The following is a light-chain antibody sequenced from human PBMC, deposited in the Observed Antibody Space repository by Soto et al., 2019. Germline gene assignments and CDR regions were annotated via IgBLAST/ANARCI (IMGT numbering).Light chain of an antibody. Sequence: QSALTQPASVSGSPGQSITISCTGTSSDVGGYNYVSWYQQHPGKAPKLMIYAVTDRPSGVSSRFSGSKSGNTASLTISGLQAGDEDDYYCSSYTGSRTLFGTGTTVTVL. V-gene: IGLV2-14*01. J-gene: IGLJ1*01. CDR3: SSYTGSRTL. CDR1: SSDVGGYNY. CDR2: AVT.